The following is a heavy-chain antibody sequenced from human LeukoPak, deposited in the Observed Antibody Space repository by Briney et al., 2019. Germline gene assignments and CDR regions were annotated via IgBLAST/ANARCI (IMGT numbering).Heavy chain of an antibody. CDR1: GFTVSSNY. Sequence: GGSLRLSCAASGFTVSSNYMSWVRQAPGKGLEWVSVIYSGGSTYYADSVKGRFTISRHNSKNTLYLQMNSLRAEDTAVYYCASLGGDYDSSGYYRYWGQGTLVTVSS. CDR2: IYSGGST. D-gene: IGHD3-22*01. CDR3: ASLGGDYDSSGYYRY. V-gene: IGHV3-53*04. J-gene: IGHJ4*02.